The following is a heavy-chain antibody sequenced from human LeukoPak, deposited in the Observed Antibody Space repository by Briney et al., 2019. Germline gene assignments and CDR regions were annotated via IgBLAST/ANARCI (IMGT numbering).Heavy chain of an antibody. CDR3: ARDGFPFDY. J-gene: IGHJ4*02. CDR2: ISYDGSDK. V-gene: IGHV3-30*03. Sequence: GGSLRLSYAASGFTFTNYGMHWVRQAPGKGLEWVAVISYDGSDKYYAESVKGRFTISRDNSKNVLYLQMNSLRAEDTAVYYCARDGFPFDYWGQGTLVTVSS. CDR1: GFTFTNYG. D-gene: IGHD5-12*01.